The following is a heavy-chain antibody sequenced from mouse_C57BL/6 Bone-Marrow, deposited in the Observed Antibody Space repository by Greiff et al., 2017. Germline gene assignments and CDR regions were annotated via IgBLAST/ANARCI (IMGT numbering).Heavy chain of an antibody. Sequence: EVKLQESGAELVKPGASVKLSCTASGFNIKDYYMHWVKQRTEQGLEWIGRIDPEDGETKYAPNFQGKATITADTPSNPAYLQLSSLTSGDTAVYYSAPFPLRFAYWGQGTLVTVSA. CDR1: GFNIKDYY. CDR3: APFPLRFAY. J-gene: IGHJ3*01. CDR2: IDPEDGET. V-gene: IGHV14-2*01.